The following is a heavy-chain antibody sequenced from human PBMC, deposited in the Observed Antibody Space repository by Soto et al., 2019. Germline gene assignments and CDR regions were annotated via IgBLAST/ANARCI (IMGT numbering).Heavy chain of an antibody. Sequence: GASVKVCCKSSGDTFTSYDIHWVRQAPGQGLEWMGIINPSGDSTRYAQKFQGRVTMTTDTSTSTVYMELTSLTAEETAVYYCARGGSYRTSEVYYWGQGTMVTVSS. D-gene: IGHD1-26*01. CDR3: ARGGSYRTSEVYY. J-gene: IGHJ4*02. CDR1: GDTFTSYD. V-gene: IGHV1-46*01. CDR2: INPSGDST.